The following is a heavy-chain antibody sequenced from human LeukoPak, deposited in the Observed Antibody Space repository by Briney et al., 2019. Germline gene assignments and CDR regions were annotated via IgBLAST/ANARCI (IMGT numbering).Heavy chain of an antibody. V-gene: IGHV4-59*01. CDR2: IYYSGST. CDR1: GVSITLYY. D-gene: IGHD3-3*01. Sequence: SETLSLTCTVSGVSITLYYWSWIRQPPGKGLEWIGYIYYSGSTNYNPSLKSRVTISVDTSKNQFSLKLSSVTAADTAVYYCARGLRFLEWLPPPLFDYWGQGTLVTVSS. CDR3: ARGLRFLEWLPPPLFDY. J-gene: IGHJ4*02.